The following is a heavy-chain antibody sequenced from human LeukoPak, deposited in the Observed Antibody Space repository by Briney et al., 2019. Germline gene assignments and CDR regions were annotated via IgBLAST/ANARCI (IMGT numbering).Heavy chain of an antibody. J-gene: IGHJ6*03. CDR2: INPNSGGT. CDR3: ARGVSGSYLLYYYYYYMDV. D-gene: IGHD1-26*01. CDR1: GYTFTGYY. Sequence: VASVKVSCKASGYTFTGYYMHWVRQAPGQGLEWMGWINPNSGGTNYAQKFQGRVTMTRDTSISTAYMELSRLRSDDTAVYYCARGVSGSYLLYYYYYYMDVWGKGTTVTISS. V-gene: IGHV1-2*02.